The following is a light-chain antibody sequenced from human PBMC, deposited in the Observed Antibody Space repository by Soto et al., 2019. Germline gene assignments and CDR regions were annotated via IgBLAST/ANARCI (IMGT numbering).Light chain of an antibody. CDR3: QQRSNWPPIT. J-gene: IGKJ5*01. Sequence: EIVLTQSPATLSLSPGERAALSCKASQRVHNFLAWYQQKPGQAPRLLIYGAPTRAAGIPARFSGSGSGTDFTLTISSLEPEDFAVYYCQQRSNWPPITFGQGTRLEIK. CDR1: QRVHNF. CDR2: GAP. V-gene: IGKV3-11*01.